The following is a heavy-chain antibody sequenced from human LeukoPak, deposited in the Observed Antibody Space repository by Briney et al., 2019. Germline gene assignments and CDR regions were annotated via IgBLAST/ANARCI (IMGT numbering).Heavy chain of an antibody. J-gene: IGHJ4*02. D-gene: IGHD6-13*01. Sequence: ASVKVSCKASGYTFTSYDINWVRQATGQGLEWMGWMNPNSGNTGYAQKFQGRVTITRNTSISTAYMELSSLRSEDTAVYYCARHKLAAAGTVRVFDYWGQGTLVTVSS. V-gene: IGHV1-8*03. CDR1: GYTFTSYD. CDR3: ARHKLAAAGTVRVFDY. CDR2: MNPNSGNT.